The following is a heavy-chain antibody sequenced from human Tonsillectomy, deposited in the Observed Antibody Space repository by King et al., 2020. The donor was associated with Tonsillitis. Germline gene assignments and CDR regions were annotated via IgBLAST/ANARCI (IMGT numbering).Heavy chain of an antibody. V-gene: IGHV3-21*01. J-gene: IGHJ3*02. CDR2: IGSSGGYI. D-gene: IGHD3-22*01. Sequence: EVQLVESGGGLVKPGGSLRLSCAASEFIFSTYTMNWVRQAPGKGLEWVSSIGSSGGYIYYADSVKGRFTITRDNAENSLYLQMNSLRAEDTAVYYCARVKKYYYDSSGYPLDTFDIWGQGTMVTVSS. CDR3: ARVKKYYYDSSGYPLDTFDI. CDR1: EFIFSTYT.